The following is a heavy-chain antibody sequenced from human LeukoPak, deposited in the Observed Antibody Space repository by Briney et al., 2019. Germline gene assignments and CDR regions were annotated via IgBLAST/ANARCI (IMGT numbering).Heavy chain of an antibody. D-gene: IGHD3-22*01. CDR2: IYYSGST. J-gene: IGHJ4*02. CDR1: GGSISSYY. Sequence: SETLSLTCTVSGGSISSYYWSWIRQPAGKGLEWIGSIYYSGSTYYNPSLKSRVTISVDTSKNQFSLKLSSVTAADTAVYYCARTYYYDSSGYYPIDYWGQGTLVTVSS. CDR3: ARTYYYDSSGYYPIDY. V-gene: IGHV4-4*07.